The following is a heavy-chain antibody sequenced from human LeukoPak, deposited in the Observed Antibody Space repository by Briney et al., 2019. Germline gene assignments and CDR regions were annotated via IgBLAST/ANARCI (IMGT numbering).Heavy chain of an antibody. V-gene: IGHV3-23*01. Sequence: GGSLRLSCAASGITFTSYAMTWVRQAPGKGLEWVSSIAGSGDSSFYADSVKGRFVISRDNSKDTLYLQMNSLRVEDTAVYYCARDRYCGGDCYYWHFDLWGRGTLVTVSS. J-gene: IGHJ2*01. CDR3: ARDRYCGGDCYYWHFDL. D-gene: IGHD2-21*02. CDR1: GITFTSYA. CDR2: IAGSGDSS.